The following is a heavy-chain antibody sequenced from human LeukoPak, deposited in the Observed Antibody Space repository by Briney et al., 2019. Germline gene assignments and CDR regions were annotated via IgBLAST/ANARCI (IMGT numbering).Heavy chain of an antibody. V-gene: IGHV3-48*01. J-gene: IGHJ4*02. CDR3: ASGTVTRYFDY. CDR1: GFTFSSYS. Sequence: GGSLRLSCAGSGFTFSSYSMNWVRQAPGKGLEWVSYISSSSSTIYYADSVKGRFTISRDNAKNSLYLQMNSLRAEDTAVYYCASGTVTRYFDYWGQGTLVTVSS. D-gene: IGHD4-17*01. CDR2: ISSSSSTI.